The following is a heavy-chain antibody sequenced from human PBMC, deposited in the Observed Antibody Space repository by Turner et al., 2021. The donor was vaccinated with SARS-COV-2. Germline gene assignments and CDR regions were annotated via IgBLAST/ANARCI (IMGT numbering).Heavy chain of an antibody. CDR1: GYSFTSYW. D-gene: IGHD3-22*01. Sequence: EVQLVQSGAEVKKPGESLRISCKGSGYSFTSYWISWVRQMPGKGLEWMGRMDPSDSHTAYSPSFQGHVTISADKSIRTAYLQWNSLKASDTAMYYCASGDTYYYDSSGYFVAEFLQHWGQGTLVTVSS. V-gene: IGHV5-10-1*03. J-gene: IGHJ1*01. CDR2: MDPSDSHT. CDR3: ASGDTYYYDSSGYFVAEFLQH.